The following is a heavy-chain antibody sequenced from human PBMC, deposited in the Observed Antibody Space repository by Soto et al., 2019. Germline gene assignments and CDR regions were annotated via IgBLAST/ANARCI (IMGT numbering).Heavy chain of an antibody. V-gene: IGHV3-30*18. CDR3: AKSPNFYCSSPNCYKYYFDH. CDR2: ISYDGSEK. J-gene: IGHJ4*02. CDR1: GFTFNTYG. Sequence: GSLRLSCAASGFTFNTYGMHWVRQAPGKGLEWVAVISYDGSEKYYVDSVKGRFTISKGNSKNTLYLQMNSLRPEDTAVYYCAKSPNFYCSSPNCYKYYFDHWGQGTRVTVSS. D-gene: IGHD2-2*02.